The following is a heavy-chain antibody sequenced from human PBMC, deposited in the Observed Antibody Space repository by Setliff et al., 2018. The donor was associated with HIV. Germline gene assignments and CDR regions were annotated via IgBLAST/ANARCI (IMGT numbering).Heavy chain of an antibody. V-gene: IGHV3-23*01. J-gene: IGHJ4*02. CDR2: ISDSGDNT. CDR3: AKSAFGGVSPFDY. D-gene: IGHD3-16*01. CDR1: GFTFSSYG. Sequence: ETLRLSCAASGFTFSSYGMSWVRQAPERGLEWVSAISDSGDNTNYADSVKGRFTISRDDSKNTLYLQMTSLRAEDTAVYYCAKSAFGGVSPFDYWGQGTLVTVSS.